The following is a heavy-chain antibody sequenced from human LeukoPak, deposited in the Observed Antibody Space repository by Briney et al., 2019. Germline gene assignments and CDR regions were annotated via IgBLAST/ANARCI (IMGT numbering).Heavy chain of an antibody. D-gene: IGHD4-23*01. CDR2: IIPILGIA. Sequence: SVKVSCKASGGTFSSYAISWVRQAPGQGLEWMGRIIPILGIANYAQKFQGRVTITAEKSTSTAYMELSSLRSEDTAVYYCARVWDYGGYYYYYGMDVWGQGTKVTVSS. CDR3: ARVWDYGGYYYYYGMDV. CDR1: GGTFSSYA. V-gene: IGHV1-69*04. J-gene: IGHJ6*02.